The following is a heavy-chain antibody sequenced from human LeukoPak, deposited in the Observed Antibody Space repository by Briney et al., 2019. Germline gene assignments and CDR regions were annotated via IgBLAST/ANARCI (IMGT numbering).Heavy chain of an antibody. Sequence: GGSLRLPCTASGFTFGDYSLSWVRQAPEKGLEWVGFIRRKGHGGTTEYAPSVKGRFIISRDDSKSTAYLQMNSLKTEDTAVYYCTRDHDFWSGPFDVWGKGTTVTVPS. J-gene: IGHJ6*04. CDR3: TRDHDFWSGPFDV. CDR2: IRRKGHGGTT. CDR1: GFTFGDYS. D-gene: IGHD3-3*01. V-gene: IGHV3-49*04.